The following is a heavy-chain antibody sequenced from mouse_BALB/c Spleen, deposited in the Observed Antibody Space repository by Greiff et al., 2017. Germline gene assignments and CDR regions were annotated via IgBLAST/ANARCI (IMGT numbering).Heavy chain of an antibody. D-gene: IGHD2-10*02. J-gene: IGHJ3*01. Sequence: VQLVESGAELVKPGASVKLSCKASGYTFTEYIIHWVKQRSGQGLEWIGWFYPGSGSIKYNEKFKDKATLTADKSSSTVYMELSRLTSEDSAVYFCARHEEGYGPFAYWGQGTLVTVSA. CDR1: GYTFTEYI. V-gene: IGHV1-62-2*01. CDR2: FYPGSGSI. CDR3: ARHEEGYGPFAY.